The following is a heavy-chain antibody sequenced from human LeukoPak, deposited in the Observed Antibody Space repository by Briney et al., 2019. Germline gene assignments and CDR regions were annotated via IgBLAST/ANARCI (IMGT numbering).Heavy chain of an antibody. V-gene: IGHV3-23*01. J-gene: IGHJ6*03. CDR3: AKGEQQLVLFYYMDV. CDR1: GFTFSRYA. Sequence: GGSLRLSCAASGFTFSRYAMSWVRQAPGKGLAWVSAISGSGGSTYYADSVKGRFTISRDNSKNTLYLQMNSLRAEDTAVYYRAKGEQQLVLFYYMDVWGKGTTVTVSS. CDR2: ISGSGGST. D-gene: IGHD6-13*01.